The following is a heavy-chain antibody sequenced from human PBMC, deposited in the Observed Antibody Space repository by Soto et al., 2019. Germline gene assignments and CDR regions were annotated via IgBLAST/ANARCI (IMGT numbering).Heavy chain of an antibody. CDR2: MSGSGDNA. CDR3: ARGYLFYPGYSSGWYLDA. CDR1: GFTLSSYA. Sequence: GSLRLSCAASGFTLSSYAMSWVRQAPGKGMEWLSVMSGSGDNAYYVDSAKSRFAISRDNSKNTLFLQMNSLRVEDTAIYYCARGYLFYPGYSSGWYLDAWGQGTKVTVSS. J-gene: IGHJ5*02. V-gene: IGHV3-23*01. D-gene: IGHD6-19*01.